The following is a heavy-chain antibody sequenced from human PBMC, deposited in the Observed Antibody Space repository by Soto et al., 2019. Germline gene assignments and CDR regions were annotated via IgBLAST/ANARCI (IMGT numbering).Heavy chain of an antibody. J-gene: IGHJ6*02. Sequence: QVQLVESGGGVVQPGRSLRLSCAASGFTFSSYGMHWVRQAPGKGLEWVAVIWYDGSNKYYAVSVKGRFTISRDNSKNTLYLQMNSLRAEDTAVYYCARGEQQLVVTGMDVWGQGTTVTVSS. D-gene: IGHD6-13*01. V-gene: IGHV3-33*01. CDR2: IWYDGSNK. CDR1: GFTFSSYG. CDR3: ARGEQQLVVTGMDV.